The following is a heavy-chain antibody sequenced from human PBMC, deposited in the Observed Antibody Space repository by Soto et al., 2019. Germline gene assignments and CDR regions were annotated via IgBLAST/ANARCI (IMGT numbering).Heavy chain of an antibody. CDR2: ISGSGGST. CDR1: GFTFSSYA. Sequence: GGSLRLSCAASGFTFSSYAMSWVRQAPGKGLEWVSAISGSGGSTYYADSVKGRFTISRDNSKNTLYLQMNSLRAEDTAVYYCAKTTAIGLAGYYFDYWGQGTLVTVSS. D-gene: IGHD6-19*01. CDR3: AKTTAIGLAGYYFDY. J-gene: IGHJ4*02. V-gene: IGHV3-23*01.